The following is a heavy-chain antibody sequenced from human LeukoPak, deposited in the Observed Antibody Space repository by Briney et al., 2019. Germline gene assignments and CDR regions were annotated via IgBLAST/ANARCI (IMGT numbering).Heavy chain of an antibody. CDR2: ISYDGSNK. J-gene: IGHJ6*01. CDR1: GFSFSSYA. D-gene: IGHD3-3*01. V-gene: IGHV3-30-3*01. Sequence: GRSLRLSCAASGFSFSSYAMHWVRQAPGKGLEWVAVISYDGSNKYYADSVKGRFTISRDNSKNTLYLQMNSLRAEDTAVYYCARTPRVIIGTGGYYGMDVWGQGTTVTVSS. CDR3: ARTPRVIIGTGGYYGMDV.